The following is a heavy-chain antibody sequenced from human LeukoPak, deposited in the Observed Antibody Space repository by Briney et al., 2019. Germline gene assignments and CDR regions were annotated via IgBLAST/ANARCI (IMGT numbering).Heavy chain of an antibody. Sequence: PGGSLRLSCAASGFTVSSNYMSWVRQAPGKGLEWVSVIYSGGSTYYADSVKGRFTISRDNSKNTLYLQMNSLRAEDTAVYYCARPLSPMTTQRPFYYYGMDVWGQGTTVTVSS. V-gene: IGHV3-53*01. CDR3: ARPLSPMTTQRPFYYYGMDV. CDR2: IYSGGST. CDR1: GFTVSSNY. J-gene: IGHJ6*02. D-gene: IGHD4-11*01.